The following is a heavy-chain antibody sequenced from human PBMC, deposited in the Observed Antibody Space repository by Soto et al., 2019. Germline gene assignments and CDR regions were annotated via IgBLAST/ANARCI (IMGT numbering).Heavy chain of an antibody. J-gene: IGHJ6*02. CDR3: ARGGDYVMGYGMDV. V-gene: IGHV3-13*01. D-gene: IGHD4-17*01. CDR1: GFTFSSYD. Sequence: EVQLVESGGGLVQPGGSLRLSCAASGFTFSSYDMHWVRQATGKGLEWVSAIGTAGDTYYPGSVKGRSTISRENAKNSLYLQMNSLRAEDTAVYYCARGGDYVMGYGMDVWGQGTTVTVSS. CDR2: IGTAGDT.